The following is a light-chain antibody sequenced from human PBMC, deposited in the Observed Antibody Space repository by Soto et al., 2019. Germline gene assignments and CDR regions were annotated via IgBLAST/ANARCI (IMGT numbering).Light chain of an antibody. Sequence: QSALTQPASVSGSPGQSITVSCTGTSSDVGNYNLVSWYRQYPGKAPKLMIYEDTKRPSGVSNRFSGSKSGNTASLTISGLQAEDEADYYCCSYAGDSTWVFGGGTKLTVL. CDR2: EDT. CDR1: SSDVGNYNL. J-gene: IGLJ3*02. V-gene: IGLV2-23*01. CDR3: CSYAGDSTWV.